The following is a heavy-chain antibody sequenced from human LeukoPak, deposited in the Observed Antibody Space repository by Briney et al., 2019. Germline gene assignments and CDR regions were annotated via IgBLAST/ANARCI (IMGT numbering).Heavy chain of an antibody. Sequence: GGSLRLSCAASGFTVSSNYMSWVRQAPGKGLEWVSVIYSGGSTYYADSVKGRFTISRDNSKNTLYLQMNSLRAEDTAVYYCARLRLDTAMAPYFDYWGQGTLVTVSS. V-gene: IGHV3-53*01. CDR2: IYSGGST. CDR3: ARLRLDTAMAPYFDY. J-gene: IGHJ4*02. CDR1: GFTVSSNY. D-gene: IGHD5-18*01.